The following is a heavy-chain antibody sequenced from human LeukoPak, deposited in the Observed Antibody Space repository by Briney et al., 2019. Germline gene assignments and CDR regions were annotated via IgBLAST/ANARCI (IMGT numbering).Heavy chain of an antibody. D-gene: IGHD2-15*01. CDR2: ISGSGGST. CDR1: GFTFSSYA. J-gene: IGHJ6*03. V-gene: IGHV3-23*01. Sequence: GGSLRLSCAASGFTFSSYAMSWVRQAPGKGLEWVSAISGSGGSTYYADSVKGRFTISRDNAKNSLYLQMNSLRAEDTAVYYCASSVAARYYYYMDVWGKGTTVTVSS. CDR3: ASSVAARYYYYMDV.